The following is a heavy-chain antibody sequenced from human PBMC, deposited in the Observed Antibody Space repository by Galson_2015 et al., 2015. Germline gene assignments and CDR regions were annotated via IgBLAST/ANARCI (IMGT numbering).Heavy chain of an antibody. CDR2: IYHSGTT. Sequence: TLSLTCTVSGASISSYYWSWVRQPPGKGLEWVGYIYHSGTTNYNPSLKSRVTISVDTSKNQFSLKLSSVTAADTAVYYCARRRDYFDYWGQGTLVTVSS. CDR3: ARRRDYFDY. CDR1: GASISSYY. V-gene: IGHV4-59*01. J-gene: IGHJ4*02.